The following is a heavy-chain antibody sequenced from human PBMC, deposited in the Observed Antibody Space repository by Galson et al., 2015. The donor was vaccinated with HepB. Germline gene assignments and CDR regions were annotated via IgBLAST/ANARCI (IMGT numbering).Heavy chain of an antibody. Sequence: SLRLSCAASGFTLSNAWMTWVRQAPGKGLEWVGRIKSEIDGGTSDYAAPVKGRFTISRDDSKNTLYLQMNSLKTEDTAVYYCSGYNFQGYWGQGTMVIVSP. CDR2: IKSEIDGGTS. V-gene: IGHV3-15*01. CDR1: GFTLSNAW. CDR3: SGYNFQGY. J-gene: IGHJ4*02. D-gene: IGHD5-24*01.